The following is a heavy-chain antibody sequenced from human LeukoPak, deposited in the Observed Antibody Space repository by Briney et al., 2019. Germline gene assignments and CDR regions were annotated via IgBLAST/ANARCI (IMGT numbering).Heavy chain of an antibody. V-gene: IGHV4-59*01. CDR1: GGSISSYY. CDR2: IYYSGST. CDR3: ARGGQQLVLRY. Sequence: SETLSLTCAVYGGSISSYYWSWIRQPPGKGLEWIGYIYYSGSTNYNPSLKSRVTISVDTSKNQFSLKLSSVTAADTAVYYCARGGQQLVLRYWGQGTLVTVSS. J-gene: IGHJ4*02. D-gene: IGHD6-13*01.